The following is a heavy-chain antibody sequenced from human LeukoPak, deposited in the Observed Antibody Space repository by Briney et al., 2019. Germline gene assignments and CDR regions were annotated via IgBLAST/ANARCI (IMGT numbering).Heavy chain of an antibody. CDR2: INPSGGST. V-gene: IGHV1-46*01. CDR3: ARDGDYYDSSDPEYFDY. D-gene: IGHD3-22*01. CDR1: GYTFTSYY. Sequence: ASVKVSCKASGYTFTSYYMHWVRQAPGQGLEWMGIINPSGGSTSYAQKFQGRVTITADKSTSTAYMELSSLRSEDTAVYYCARDGDYYDSSDPEYFDYWGQGTLVTVSS. J-gene: IGHJ4*02.